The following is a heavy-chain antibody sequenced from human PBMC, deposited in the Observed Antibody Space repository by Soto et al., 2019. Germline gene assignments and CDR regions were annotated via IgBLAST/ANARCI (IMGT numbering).Heavy chain of an antibody. CDR1: GFICSSYG. V-gene: IGHV3-23*01. CDR3: AKATATGGGAFDI. CDR2: ILVDGRT. Sequence: GGSLRLSCAASGFICSSYGMSGVRQAPGKGLEWVSTILVDGRTFYVDSVKGRFTISRDSSKNTVYLQMNSLTAGDTALYYCAKATATGGGAFDICGQGTMVTVSS. J-gene: IGHJ3*02. D-gene: IGHD2-8*02.